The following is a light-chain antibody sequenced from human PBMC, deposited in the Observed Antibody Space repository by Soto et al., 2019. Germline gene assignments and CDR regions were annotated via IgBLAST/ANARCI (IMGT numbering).Light chain of an antibody. CDR3: QQYYITPLT. CDR1: QSVLYSTNNMNY. V-gene: IGKV4-1*01. CDR2: WAA. J-gene: IGKJ4*01. Sequence: DIVMTQSPDSLAVSLGERATINCKSSQSVLYSTNNMNYLAWYQQKPGQPPKLPIYWAATRESGVPDRFSGSGSVTDFTLTISSLQAEDVAVYYCQQYYITPLTFGGGTKVEIK.